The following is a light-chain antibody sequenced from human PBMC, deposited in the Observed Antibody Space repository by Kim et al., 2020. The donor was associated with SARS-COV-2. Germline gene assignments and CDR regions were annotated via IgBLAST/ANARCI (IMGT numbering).Light chain of an antibody. CDR3: QAWDSSTHNYV. Sequence: SYELTQPPSVSVSPGQTASITCSGYKLGDKYVSWYQQKPGQSPVVVIYQDNQWPSGIPERFSGSNSGNTATLTISGTQAMDEADYYCQAWDSSTHNYVFGAGTKVTV. V-gene: IGLV3-1*01. CDR2: QDN. CDR1: KLGDKY. J-gene: IGLJ1*01.